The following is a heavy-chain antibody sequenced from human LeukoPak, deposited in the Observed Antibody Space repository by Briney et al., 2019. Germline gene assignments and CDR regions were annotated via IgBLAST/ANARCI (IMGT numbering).Heavy chain of an antibody. CDR2: IYYSGST. CDR1: GGSISSGGYY. J-gene: IGHJ4*02. D-gene: IGHD5-18*01. V-gene: IGHV4-31*03. Sequence: KPSETLSLTCTVSGGSISSGGYYWSWIRQHPGKGLEWIGYIYYSGSTYYNPSLKSRVTISVDTSKNQFSLKLSSVTAADTAVYHCARGLDVDTVYFDYWGQGTLVTVSS. CDR3: ARGLDVDTVYFDY.